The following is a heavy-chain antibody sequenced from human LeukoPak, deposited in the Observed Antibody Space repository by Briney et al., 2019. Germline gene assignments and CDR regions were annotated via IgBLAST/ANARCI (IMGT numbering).Heavy chain of an antibody. Sequence: GGSLRLSCATSGYTFRTSWMHWVRQTPEKGLEWVSRINSGGTILTSADSVKGRFTISRGNSKNTLYLQMNSLRAEDTAVYYCARDESSGGDYFDYWGQGTLVTVSS. CDR2: INSGGTIL. D-gene: IGHD6-19*01. CDR3: ARDESSGGDYFDY. V-gene: IGHV3-74*03. J-gene: IGHJ4*02. CDR1: GYTFRTSW.